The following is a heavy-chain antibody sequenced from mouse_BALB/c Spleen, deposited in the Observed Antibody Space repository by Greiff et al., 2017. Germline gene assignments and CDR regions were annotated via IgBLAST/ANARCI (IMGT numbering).Heavy chain of an antibody. CDR1: GYSFTGYF. V-gene: IGHV1-37*01. J-gene: IGHJ4*01. Sequence: EVQLHQSGPELVKPGASVTISCKASGYSFTGYFINWLKQSHGKSLVWIGRINPYNGDTFYNQKFKGKATLTVDKSSSTAHMELLSLTSEDSAVYYCGRSYYDYDAIDYWGQGTSVTVSA. CDR2: INPYNGDT. CDR3: GRSYYDYDAIDY. D-gene: IGHD2-10*01.